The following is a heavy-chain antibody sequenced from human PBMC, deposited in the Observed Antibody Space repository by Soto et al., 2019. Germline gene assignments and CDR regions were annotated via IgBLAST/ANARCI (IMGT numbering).Heavy chain of an antibody. CDR3: AKIAVVVPAPYYFDY. D-gene: IGHD2-2*01. Sequence: GGSLRLSCAASGFTFSSYAMSWVRQAPGKGLEWVSAISGSGGSTYYADSVKGRFTISRDNSKNTLYLQMNRLRAEDTAVYYCAKIAVVVPAPYYFDYWGQGTLVTVSS. CDR2: ISGSGGST. V-gene: IGHV3-23*01. J-gene: IGHJ4*02. CDR1: GFTFSSYA.